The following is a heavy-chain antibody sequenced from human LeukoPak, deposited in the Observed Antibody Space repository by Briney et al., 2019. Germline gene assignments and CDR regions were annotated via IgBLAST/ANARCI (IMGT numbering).Heavy chain of an antibody. J-gene: IGHJ4*02. CDR1: GGSFSGYY. CDR3: ARGSDYDSSGYPFDY. D-gene: IGHD3-22*01. CDR2: INHSGST. V-gene: IGHV4-34*01. Sequence: PSETLSLTCAVYGGSFSGYYWGWIRQPPGKGLEWIGEINHSGSTNYNPSLKSRVTISVDTSKNQFSLKLSSVTAADTAVYYCARGSDYDSSGYPFDYWGQGTLVTVSS.